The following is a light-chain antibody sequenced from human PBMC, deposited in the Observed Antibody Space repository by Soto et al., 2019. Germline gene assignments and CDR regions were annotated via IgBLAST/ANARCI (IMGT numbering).Light chain of an antibody. CDR1: SSNIGSNY. CDR2: RNN. Sequence: QSVLTQPPSASGTPGQRVTISCSGSSSNIGSNYVFCYQHLPGTAPTLLIYRNNQRPSGVPDRFSGSKSGTSASLAISGLRSEDETDYYCAAWDDSLSGVVFGGGTQLTVL. CDR3: AAWDDSLSGVV. V-gene: IGLV1-47*01. J-gene: IGLJ2*01.